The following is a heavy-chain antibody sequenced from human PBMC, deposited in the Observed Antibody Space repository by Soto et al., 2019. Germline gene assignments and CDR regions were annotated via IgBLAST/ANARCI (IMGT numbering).Heavy chain of an antibody. V-gene: IGHV4-31*03. CDR2: VYYSGST. D-gene: IGHD6-13*01. CDR1: GGSISSGGYY. CDR3: ASGQIEAAGAGFDP. Sequence: SETLSLTGTVSGGSISSGGYYWSWIRQHPGKGLEWIGYVYYSGSTYYNPSLKSRVTISVDTSKNQFSLKLSSVTAADTAVYYCASGQIEAAGAGFDPWGQGTLVTVSS. J-gene: IGHJ5*02.